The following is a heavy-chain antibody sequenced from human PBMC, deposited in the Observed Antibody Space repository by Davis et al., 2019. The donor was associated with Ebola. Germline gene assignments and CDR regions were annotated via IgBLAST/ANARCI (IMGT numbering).Heavy chain of an antibody. Sequence: GGSLRLSCAASGFIFSDYYMSWIRQAPGKGLEWVAYITSGGTIHYADSVKGRFTISRDNAKNSLYLQMNSLRAEDTAVYYCAREGIAAAGTAYYYYYYGMDVWGKGTTVTVSS. CDR2: ITSGGTI. CDR1: GFIFSDYY. D-gene: IGHD6-13*01. CDR3: AREGIAAAGTAYYYYYYGMDV. V-gene: IGHV3-11*01. J-gene: IGHJ6*04.